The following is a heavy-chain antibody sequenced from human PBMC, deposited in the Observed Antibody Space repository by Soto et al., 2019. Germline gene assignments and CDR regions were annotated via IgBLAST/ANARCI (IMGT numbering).Heavy chain of an antibody. CDR1: GFDFSNYA. V-gene: IGHV3-23*01. J-gene: IGHJ5*02. CDR2: ISGTGVPT. CDR3: AKSFCSSSSCFFLWVDP. Sequence: GGSLRLSCAASGFDFSNYAMSWVRQAPGKGLECISLISGTGVPTLYAESVKGRFSVSRDNSKDTLILEMNNLRVDDTAMYYCAKSFCSSSSCFFLWVDPWGPGTLVTVSS. D-gene: IGHD2-2*01.